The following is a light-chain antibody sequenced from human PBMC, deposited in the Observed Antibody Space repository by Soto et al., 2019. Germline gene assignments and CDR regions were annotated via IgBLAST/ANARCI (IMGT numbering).Light chain of an antibody. J-gene: IGLJ2*01. CDR2: RNN. CDR3: QCFDRTLIASL. CDR1: SSNIGSNY. Sequence: QSVLTQPPSASGTPGQRVTISCSGSSSNIGSNYVYWYQQLPGTAPKLLIYRNNQRPSGVPDRFSGSKSGSSASLAITGLQAEDEADYFCQCFDRTLIASLFGGGTKLTVL. V-gene: IGLV1-47*01.